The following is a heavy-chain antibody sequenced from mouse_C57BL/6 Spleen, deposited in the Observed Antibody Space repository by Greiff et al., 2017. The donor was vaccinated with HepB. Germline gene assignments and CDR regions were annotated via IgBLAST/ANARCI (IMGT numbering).Heavy chain of an antibody. V-gene: IGHV6-3*01. CDR2: IRLKSDNYAT. J-gene: IGHJ1*03. CDR3: TGGVWYFDV. CDR1: GFTFSNYW. Sequence: DVMLVESGGGLVQPGGSMKLSCVASGFTFSNYWMNWVRQSPEKGLEWVAQIRLKSDNYATHYAESVKGRFTISRDDSKSSVYLQMNNLRAEDTGIYYCTGGVWYFDVWGTGTTVTVSS.